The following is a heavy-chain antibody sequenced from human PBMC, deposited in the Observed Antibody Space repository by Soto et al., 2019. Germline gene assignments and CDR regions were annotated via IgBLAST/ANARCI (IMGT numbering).Heavy chain of an antibody. D-gene: IGHD2-21*02. V-gene: IGHV3-23*01. CDR2: ISGSGGST. J-gene: IGHJ6*02. CDR1: GFTFSSYA. Sequence: EVQLLESGGGLVQPGGSLRLSSAASGFTFSSYAMSWVRQAPRKGLEWVSAISGSGGSTYYADSVKGRFTISRDNSKNTLYRQMNSLRAEDTAVYYCAKGWVTTGYYYYGMDVWGQGTTVTVSS. CDR3: AKGWVTTGYYYYGMDV.